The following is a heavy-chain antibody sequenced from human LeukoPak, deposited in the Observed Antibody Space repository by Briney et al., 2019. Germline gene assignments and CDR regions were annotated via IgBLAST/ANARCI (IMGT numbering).Heavy chain of an antibody. J-gene: IGHJ6*03. D-gene: IGHD3-10*01. Sequence: GGSLRLSCAAFGFTVSSNYMTWVRQAPGKGLEWVSVIYSGGSTYYADSVKGRFTISRDNSKNTLYLQMNSLRAEDTAMYYCARGSSGYYMDVWGKGTTVTISS. CDR2: IYSGGST. V-gene: IGHV3-66*01. CDR3: ARGSSGYYMDV. CDR1: GFTVSSNY.